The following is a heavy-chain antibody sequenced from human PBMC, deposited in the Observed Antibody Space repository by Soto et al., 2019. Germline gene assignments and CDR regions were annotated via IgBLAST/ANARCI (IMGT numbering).Heavy chain of an antibody. CDR1: GFTFSDYY. CDR2: ISSSSSYT. V-gene: IGHV3-11*05. Sequence: QVQLVESGGGLVKPGGSLRLSCAASGFTFSDYYMSWIRQAPGKGLEWVSYISSSSSYTNYADSVKGRFTISRDNAKNSLYLQMNSLRAEDTAVYYCARDRKYYDGSGSYYNWFDPWGQGTLVTVSS. CDR3: ARDRKYYDGSGSYYNWFDP. D-gene: IGHD3-10*01. J-gene: IGHJ5*02.